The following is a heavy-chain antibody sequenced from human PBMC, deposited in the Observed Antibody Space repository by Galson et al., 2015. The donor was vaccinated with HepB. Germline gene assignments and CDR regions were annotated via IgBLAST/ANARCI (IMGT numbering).Heavy chain of an antibody. CDR3: ARAIYPSYYFDY. V-gene: IGHV3-11*01. CDR1: GFTFSDYY. Sequence: LRLSCAASGFTFSDYYMSWIRQAPGKGLEWVSYISSSGSTIYYADSVKGRFTISRDNAKNSLYLQMNSLRVEDTAVYYCARAIYPSYYFDYWGQGTLVTVSS. CDR2: ISSSGSTI. D-gene: IGHD5-24*01. J-gene: IGHJ4*02.